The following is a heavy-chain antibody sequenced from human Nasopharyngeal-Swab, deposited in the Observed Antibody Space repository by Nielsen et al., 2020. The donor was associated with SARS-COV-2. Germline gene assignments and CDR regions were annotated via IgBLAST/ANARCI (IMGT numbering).Heavy chain of an antibody. CDR2: IRSKGNNYAT. D-gene: IGHD2-15*01. J-gene: IGHJ4*02. Sequence: GESLKISCAASGFTFSDSAIHWVRQASGKGLEWAGRIRSKGNNYATAYAASVKGRFTSVRDDPTNTAFLQMNSLKTEDTAVYYCTRCGGGCYSGRDYWGQGTLVTVSS. CDR3: TRCGGGCYSGRDY. CDR1: GFTFSDSA. V-gene: IGHV3-73*01.